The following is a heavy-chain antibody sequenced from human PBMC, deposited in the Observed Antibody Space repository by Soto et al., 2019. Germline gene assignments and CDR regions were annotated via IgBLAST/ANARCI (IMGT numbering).Heavy chain of an antibody. CDR3: ARDDLRVFGVVIEPYYYYGMDV. CDR1: GFTFSSYA. D-gene: IGHD3-3*01. V-gene: IGHV3-30-3*01. Sequence: SLRLSCAASGFTFSSYAMHWVRQAPGKGLEWVAVISYDGSNKYYADSVKGRFTISRDNSKNTLYLQMNSLRAEDTAVYYCARDDLRVFGVVIEPYYYYGMDVWGQGTTVTVSS. CDR2: ISYDGSNK. J-gene: IGHJ6*02.